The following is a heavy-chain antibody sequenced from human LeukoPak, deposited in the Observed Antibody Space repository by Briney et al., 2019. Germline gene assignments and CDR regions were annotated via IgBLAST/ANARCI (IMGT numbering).Heavy chain of an antibody. CDR2: IYWDDDK. CDR3: ARVSLLFFFQH. Sequence: SGPTLVNPTQTLTLTCTFSGFSLSTRGVGVGWIRQPPGKAMEWLALIYWDDDKRYSPSLKSRLTITKDTSKNHVLLTMTNMDPVDTATYYCARVSLLFFFQHWGQGTLVTVSS. CDR1: GFSLSTRGVG. D-gene: IGHD2-21*01. V-gene: IGHV2-5*02. J-gene: IGHJ1*01.